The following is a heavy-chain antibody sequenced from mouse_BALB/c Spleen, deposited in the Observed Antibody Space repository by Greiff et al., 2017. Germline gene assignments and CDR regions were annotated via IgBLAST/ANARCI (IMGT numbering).Heavy chain of an antibody. D-gene: IGHD1-1*01. CDR3: ARFYYGSRYFDY. CDR2: ISYSGST. CDR1: GDSITSGY. Sequence: EVKLMESGPSLVKPSQTLSLTCSVTGDSITSGYWNWIRKFPGNKLEYMGYISYSGSTYYNPSLKSRISITRDTSKNQYYLQLNSVTTEDTATYYCARFYYGSRYFDYWGQGTTLTVSS. V-gene: IGHV3-8*02. J-gene: IGHJ2*01.